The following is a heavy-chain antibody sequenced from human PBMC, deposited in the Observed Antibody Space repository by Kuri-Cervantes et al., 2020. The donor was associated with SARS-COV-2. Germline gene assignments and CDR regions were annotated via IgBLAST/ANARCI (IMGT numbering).Heavy chain of an antibody. CDR3: VRLGAAYVDTLVVMRAVHYFDS. V-gene: IGHV3-7*03. CDR1: GFTVNSYW. Sequence: GGSLRLSCAASGFTVNSYWMTWVRQAPGGGLEWVANVRQDGSETYYVESVKGRFTISRDNAKNPLYLQMNSLRADDTAVYYCVRLGAAYVDTLVVMRAVHYFDSWGQGTLVTVSS. J-gene: IGHJ4*02. D-gene: IGHD5-18*01. CDR2: VRQDGSET.